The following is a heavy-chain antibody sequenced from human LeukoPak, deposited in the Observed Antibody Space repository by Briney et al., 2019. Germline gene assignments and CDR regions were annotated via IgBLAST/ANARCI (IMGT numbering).Heavy chain of an antibody. CDR2: IYSGGST. CDR1: GFTVSSNY. V-gene: IGHV3-66*01. Sequence: QPGGSLRLSCAASGFTVSSNYMSWVRRAPGKGLEWVSVIYSGGSTYYADSVKGRFTISRDNSKNTLYLQMNSLRAEDTAVYYCAGTDTAMVTDDAFGIWGQGTMVTVSS. D-gene: IGHD5-18*01. CDR3: AGTDTAMVTDDAFGI. J-gene: IGHJ3*02.